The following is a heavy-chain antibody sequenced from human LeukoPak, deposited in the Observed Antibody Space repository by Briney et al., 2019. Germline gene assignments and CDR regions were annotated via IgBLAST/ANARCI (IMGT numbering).Heavy chain of an antibody. D-gene: IGHD3-22*01. CDR2: TSGSGGST. Sequence: GRSLRLSCVASGFTFSSYAMSWVRQAPGKGQEWVSATSGSGGSTYYADSVKGRFTISRDNSKNTLYLQMNSLSAEDTAVYYCAKERITMIVVVIHDAFVIWGQGTMVTVSP. CDR1: GFTFSSYA. CDR3: AKERITMIVVVIHDAFVI. J-gene: IGHJ3*02. V-gene: IGHV3-23*01.